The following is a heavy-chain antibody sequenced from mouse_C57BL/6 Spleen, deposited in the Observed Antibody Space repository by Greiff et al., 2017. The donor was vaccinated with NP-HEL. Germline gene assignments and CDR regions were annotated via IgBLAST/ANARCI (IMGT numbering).Heavy chain of an antibody. D-gene: IGHD4-1*02. Sequence: QVQLQQSGAELVRPGSSVKLSCKASGYTFTSYWMDWVKQRPGQGLEWIGNIYPSDSETHYNQKFKDKATLTVDKSSSTAYMQLSSLTSEDSAVDYCARPQRGRPYFDVWGTGTTVTVSS. CDR2: IYPSDSET. J-gene: IGHJ1*03. CDR3: ARPQRGRPYFDV. V-gene: IGHV1-61*01. CDR1: GYTFTSYW.